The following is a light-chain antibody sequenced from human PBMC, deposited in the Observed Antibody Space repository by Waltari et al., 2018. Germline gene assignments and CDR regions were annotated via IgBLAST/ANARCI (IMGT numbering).Light chain of an antibody. CDR3: QQYINWPRT. CDR1: QSVSYH. J-gene: IGKJ1*01. Sequence: EIVLTQSPATLSVSPGERATLSCRTSQSVSYHLVWYQQKPGQAPRRLIYGASARATGVPARFSGSGSATDCTLTITNMQSEDFGVYYCQQYINWPRTFGQGTKVEIK. CDR2: GAS. V-gene: IGKV3-15*01.